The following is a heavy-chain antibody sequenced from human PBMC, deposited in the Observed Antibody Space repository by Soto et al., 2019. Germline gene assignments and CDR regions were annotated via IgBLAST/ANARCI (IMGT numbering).Heavy chain of an antibody. J-gene: IGHJ4*02. CDR3: ARGWGYDSTDYYYAY. CDR1: GGSFNRHT. D-gene: IGHD3-22*01. CDR2: IIPIFGTA. V-gene: IGHV1-69*01. Sequence: QVQLVQSGAEVRKPGSSVRVSCKASGGSFNRHTISWVRQAPGQGLEWMGGIIPIFGTANHAQKFQGRVTIIADESTSTVYMELSSLRSDDTAIYYWARGWGYDSTDYYYAYWGQGPLVIVSS.